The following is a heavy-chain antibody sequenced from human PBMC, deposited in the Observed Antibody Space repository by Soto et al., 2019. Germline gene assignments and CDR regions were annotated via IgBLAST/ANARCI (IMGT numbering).Heavy chain of an antibody. Sequence: SETLSLTCTVSGGSISSYYWSWIRQPPGKGLEWIGYIYYSGSTNYNPSLKSRVTISVDTSKNQFSLKLSSMTAADTAVYYCARVRYSYGYSYFDYWGQGTLVTVSS. CDR2: IYYSGST. J-gene: IGHJ4*02. D-gene: IGHD5-18*01. V-gene: IGHV4-59*01. CDR3: ARVRYSYGYSYFDY. CDR1: GGSISSYY.